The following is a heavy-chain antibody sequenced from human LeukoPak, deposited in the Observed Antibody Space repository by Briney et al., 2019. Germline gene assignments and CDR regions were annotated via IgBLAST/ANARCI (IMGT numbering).Heavy chain of an antibody. V-gene: IGHV4-59*08. CDR1: GGSISSYY. CDR2: IYYSGST. J-gene: IGHJ4*02. Sequence: SETLSLTCTASGGSISSYYWSWIRQPPGKGLEWIGYIYYSGSTNYNPSLKSRVTISVDTSKNQFSLKLSSVTAADTAVYYCARHPRRSGSAPFDYWGQGTLVTVSS. D-gene: IGHD3-10*01. CDR3: ARHPRRSGSAPFDY.